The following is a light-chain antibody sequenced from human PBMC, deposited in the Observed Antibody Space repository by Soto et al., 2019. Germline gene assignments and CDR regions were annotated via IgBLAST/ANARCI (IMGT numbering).Light chain of an antibody. J-gene: IGKJ4*01. CDR1: QSVSSY. CDR2: DSS. CDR3: QQRSVWPLT. V-gene: IGKV3-11*01. Sequence: EIVLTQFPATLSLSPGDGATLSCRASQSVSSYLAWYQQRRGQAPRLLIYDSSNRAAGIPARFSGSGSGTDFQLNIRSLEPEDFAGYYCQQRSVWPLTFGGGTRVEIK.